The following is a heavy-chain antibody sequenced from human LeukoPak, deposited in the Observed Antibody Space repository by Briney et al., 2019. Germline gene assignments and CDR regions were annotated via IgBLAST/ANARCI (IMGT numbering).Heavy chain of an antibody. J-gene: IGHJ4*02. CDR3: AKGSMDGWLVTYRYFEN. CDR1: GFTFDDYA. D-gene: IGHD6-19*01. Sequence: GGSLRLSCAASGFTFDDYAMHWVRQAPGKGLEWVSLISGDGGSTYYADSVKGRFTISRDNSKNTLYLQMDSLRDDDTAVYYCAKGSMDGWLVTYRYFENWGQGTLVTVSS. CDR2: ISGDGGST. V-gene: IGHV3-43*02.